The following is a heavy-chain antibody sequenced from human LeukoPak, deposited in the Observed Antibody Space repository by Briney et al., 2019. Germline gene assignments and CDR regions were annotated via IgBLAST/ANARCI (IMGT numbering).Heavy chain of an antibody. Sequence: SGGSLRLSCVASGFTFSTYAVHWVRQAPGKGLEWVAVISYDGSNKYYTDSVKGRFTISRDNSKNTLYLQMNSLRTEDTAVYYCARDPATYGSGRWGGFDYWGQGTLVTVSS. D-gene: IGHD6-19*01. CDR2: ISYDGSNK. J-gene: IGHJ4*02. CDR3: ARDPATYGSGRWGGFDY. V-gene: IGHV3-30-3*01. CDR1: GFTFSTYA.